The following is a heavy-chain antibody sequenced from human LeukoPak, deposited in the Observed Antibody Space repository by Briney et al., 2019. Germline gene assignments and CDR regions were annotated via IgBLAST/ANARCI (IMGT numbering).Heavy chain of an antibody. V-gene: IGHV1-2*02. CDR3: ARDVVVVAANNAFDI. Sequence: GASVKVSCKASGYTFTGYHIHWVRQAPGQGLEWMGWINPNSGGTNYAQKFQGRVTMTRDTSISTAYMELSRLRFEDMAVYYCARDVVVVAANNAFDIWGQGTMVTVSS. J-gene: IGHJ3*02. CDR2: INPNSGGT. D-gene: IGHD2-15*01. CDR1: GYTFTGYH.